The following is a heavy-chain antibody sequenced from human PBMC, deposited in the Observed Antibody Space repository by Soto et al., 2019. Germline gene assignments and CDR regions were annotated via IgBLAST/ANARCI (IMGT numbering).Heavy chain of an antibody. CDR2: IIPIFGTA. J-gene: IGHJ4*02. CDR1: GGTFSSYA. D-gene: IGHD6-6*01. V-gene: IGHV1-69*06. Sequence: SVKVSCKASGGTFSSYAISWVRQAPGQGLEWMGGIIPIFGTANYAQKFQGRVTITADKSTSTAYMELRSLRSDDTAVYYCAREGIAARSLPFDYWGQGTLVTVSS. CDR3: AREGIAARSLPFDY.